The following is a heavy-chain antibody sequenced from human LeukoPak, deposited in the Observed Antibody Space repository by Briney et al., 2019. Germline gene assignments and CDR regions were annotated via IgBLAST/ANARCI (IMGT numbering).Heavy chain of an antibody. Sequence: SETLSLTCTVSGGSISSYYWSWIRQPPGKGLEWIGNINYSGSTNYNPSLKRRVTISVDTSKNHFSLMLNSVSAADTAVYYCARGGIRDWFDPWGQGTLVTVSS. CDR3: ARGGIRDWFDP. V-gene: IGHV4-59*01. J-gene: IGHJ5*02. D-gene: IGHD1-14*01. CDR1: GGSISSYY. CDR2: INYSGST.